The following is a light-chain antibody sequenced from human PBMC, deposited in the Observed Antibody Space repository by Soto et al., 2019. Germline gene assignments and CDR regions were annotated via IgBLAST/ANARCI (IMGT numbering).Light chain of an antibody. Sequence: QSAMTQPPSVSAAPGQTVTISCSGSSSNIGGNSVSWSQQLPGTAPKLLIYDDNKRPSGIPDRFSGSKSGTSATLGITGFQTGDEADYYCGSWDSSLSAYVFGTGTKLTVL. CDR3: GSWDSSLSAYV. J-gene: IGLJ1*01. CDR2: DDN. V-gene: IGLV1-51*01. CDR1: SSNIGGNS.